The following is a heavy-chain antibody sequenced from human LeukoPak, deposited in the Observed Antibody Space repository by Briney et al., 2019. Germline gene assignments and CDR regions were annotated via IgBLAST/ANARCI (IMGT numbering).Heavy chain of an antibody. CDR3: ARGSVVTIDY. CDR2: INHSGST. V-gene: IGHV4-34*01. CDR1: GGSFSGYY. J-gene: IGHJ4*02. D-gene: IGHD4-23*01. Sequence: PSETLSLTCTVSGGSFSGYYWSWIRQPPGKGLEWIGEINHSGSTNYNPSLKSRVTISVDTSKNQFSLKLSSVTAADTAVYYCARGSVVTIDYWGQGTLVTVSS.